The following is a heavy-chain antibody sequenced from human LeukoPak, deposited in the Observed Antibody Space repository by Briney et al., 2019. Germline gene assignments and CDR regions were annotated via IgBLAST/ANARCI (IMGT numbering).Heavy chain of an antibody. V-gene: IGHV3-23*01. CDR2: IIGSGGST. CDR1: GFTFSTYA. D-gene: IGHD2-21*02. CDR3: AKDLPYCGGDCSPDAFDI. J-gene: IGHJ3*02. Sequence: GGSLRLSCAASGFTFSTYAMTWVRQAPGKGLEWVSAIIGSGGSTYYADSVKGRFTISRDNSKNTLYLQMNSLKAEDTAVYYCAKDLPYCGGDCSPDAFDIWGQGTMVTVSS.